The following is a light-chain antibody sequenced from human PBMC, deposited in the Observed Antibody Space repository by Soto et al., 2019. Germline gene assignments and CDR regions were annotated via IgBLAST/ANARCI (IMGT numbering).Light chain of an antibody. CDR2: SAS. V-gene: IGKV1-27*01. J-gene: IGKJ3*01. Sequence: DIQMTQSPSSLSASVGDRVTITCRASQDIDNYLPWYQQKPGRAPKLLIYSASTLQSRVPSRFSGRGSGTDFTLTISSLQPEDVATYYCQKYDNGNHTFGPGTTVDIK. CDR3: QKYDNGNHT. CDR1: QDIDNY.